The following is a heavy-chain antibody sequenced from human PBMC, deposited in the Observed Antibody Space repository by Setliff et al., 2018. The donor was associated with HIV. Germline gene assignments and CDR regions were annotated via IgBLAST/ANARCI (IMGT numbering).Heavy chain of an antibody. J-gene: IGHJ6*03. D-gene: IGHD3-3*01. CDR2: IHTSGNT. Sequence: KASETLSLTCTVSGYPISSGYYWGWIRQSAGKGLEWIGHIHTSGNTNYNPSLKSRLTISVDTSKNQFSLKLNSVTAADTAVYYCARGPDSRFLEWLSRPNYYYYMDVWGKGTTVTVSS. V-gene: IGHV4-38-2*02. CDR3: ARGPDSRFLEWLSRPNYYYYMDV. CDR1: GYPISSGYY.